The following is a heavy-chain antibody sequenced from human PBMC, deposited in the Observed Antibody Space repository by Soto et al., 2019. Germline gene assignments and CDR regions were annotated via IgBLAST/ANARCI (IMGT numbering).Heavy chain of an antibody. J-gene: IGHJ6*02. CDR1: GYTFTSYG. Sequence: ASVKVSCKASGYTFTSYGISWVRQAPGQGLEWMGWISAYNGNTNYAQKLQGRVTMTTDTSTSTAYVELRSLRSDDTAVYYCARLGYCSSTSCPPDYYYYYGMDVWGQGTTVTVSS. D-gene: IGHD2-2*01. CDR2: ISAYNGNT. V-gene: IGHV1-18*01. CDR3: ARLGYCSSTSCPPDYYYYYGMDV.